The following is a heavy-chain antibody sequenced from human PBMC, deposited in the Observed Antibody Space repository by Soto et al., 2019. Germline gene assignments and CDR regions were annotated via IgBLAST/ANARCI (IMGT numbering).Heavy chain of an antibody. J-gene: IGHJ4*02. CDR1: GFTFSSYA. CDR2: ISYDGSNK. V-gene: IGHV3-30-3*01. D-gene: IGHD4-17*01. CDR3: ARDTHDYGDYIDY. Sequence: QVQLVESGGGVVQPGRSLRLSCAASGFTFSSYAMHWVRQAPGKGLEWVADISYDGSNKYYADSVKGRFTISRDNSKNTLYLQMNSLRAEDTAVYYCARDTHDYGDYIDYWGQGTLVTVSS.